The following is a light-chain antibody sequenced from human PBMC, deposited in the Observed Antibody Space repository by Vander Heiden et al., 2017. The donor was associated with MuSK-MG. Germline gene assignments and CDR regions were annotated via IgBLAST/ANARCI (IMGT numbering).Light chain of an antibody. V-gene: IGLV3-9*01. Sequence: SFELTQPLSVSVALGQTARFTCGGDNIGSKNVHWYQQKPGQAPILVIYRDRFRPSGISERFSGSNSGNKATLTITGAQVGDEAYYYCQAWDTSPWVFGGGTKLTVL. CDR1: NIGSKN. CDR3: QAWDTSPWV. CDR2: RDR. J-gene: IGLJ3*02.